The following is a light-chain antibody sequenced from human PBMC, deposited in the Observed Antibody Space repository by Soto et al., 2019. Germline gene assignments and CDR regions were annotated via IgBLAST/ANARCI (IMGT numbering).Light chain of an antibody. CDR2: GAS. CDR3: QHYNNWPQT. V-gene: IGKV3-15*01. CDR1: QSVSSN. J-gene: IGKJ1*01. Sequence: EIVMTQSPATLSVSPGERATLSCRASQSVSSNLAWYHQKPGQAPRLLIYGASTRATGIPARFSGSGSGTEFTLTISSLQSEDFAVYYCQHYNNWPQTFGQGTKV.